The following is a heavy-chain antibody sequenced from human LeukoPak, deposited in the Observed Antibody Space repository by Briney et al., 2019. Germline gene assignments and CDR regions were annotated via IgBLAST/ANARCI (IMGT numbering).Heavy chain of an antibody. CDR2: IYYSGST. J-gene: IGHJ3*02. CDR3: ARVRRIVVARQDDAFHI. V-gene: IGHV4-59*01. CDR1: GGSISSYY. Sequence: PSETLSLTCTVSGGSISSYYWSWIRQPPGKGLEWIGYIYYSGSTNYNPSLKSRVTISVDTSKNQFSLKLSSVTAADTAVYYCARVRRIVVARQDDAFHIWGQGTMVTVSS. D-gene: IGHD3-22*01.